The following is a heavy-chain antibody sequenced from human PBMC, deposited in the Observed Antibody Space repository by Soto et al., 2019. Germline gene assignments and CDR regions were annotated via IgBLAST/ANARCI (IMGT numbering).Heavy chain of an antibody. CDR3: APGMTTVTTNGY. D-gene: IGHD4-17*01. J-gene: IGHJ4*02. V-gene: IGHV1-69*02. Sequence: QVQLVQSGAEVKKPGSSVKVSCKASGGTFSSYTISWVRQAPGQGLEWMGRIIPILGIANYAQKFQGRVTITADKSTSTAYMDLSSLRSEDTAVYYCAPGMTTVTTNGYWGQGTLVTVSS. CDR1: GGTFSSYT. CDR2: IIPILGIA.